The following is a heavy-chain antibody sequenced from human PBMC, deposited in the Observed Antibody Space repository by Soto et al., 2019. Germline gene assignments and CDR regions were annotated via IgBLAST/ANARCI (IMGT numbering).Heavy chain of an antibody. J-gene: IGHJ4*02. CDR2: IYYSGST. D-gene: IGHD5-18*01. CDR1: GGSISSYY. CDR3: ARRARMGKQLWLPFDY. V-gene: IGHV4-59*01. Sequence: SETLSLTCTVSGGSISSYYWSWIRQPPGKGLEWIGYIYYSGSTNYNPSLKSRVTISVDTSKNQFSLKLSSLTSEDTAVYYCARRARMGKQLWLPFDYWAQGTLVTVSS.